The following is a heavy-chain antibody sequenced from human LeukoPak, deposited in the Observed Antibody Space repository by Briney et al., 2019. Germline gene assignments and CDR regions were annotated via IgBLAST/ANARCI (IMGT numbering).Heavy chain of an antibody. J-gene: IGHJ6*03. Sequence: SETLSLTCAVYGGSFSGYYWSWIRQPPGKGLEWIGEINHSGSTNYNPSLKSRVTISVDTSKNQFSLKLSSVTAADTAVYYCARGVSSSSFLYYYYYMDVWGKGTTVTVSS. V-gene: IGHV4-34*01. CDR3: ARGVSSSSFLYYYYYMDV. CDR1: GGSFSGYY. CDR2: INHSGST. D-gene: IGHD6-6*01.